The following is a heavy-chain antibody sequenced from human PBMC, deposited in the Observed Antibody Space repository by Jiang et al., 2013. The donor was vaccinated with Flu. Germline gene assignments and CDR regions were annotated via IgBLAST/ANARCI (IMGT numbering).Heavy chain of an antibody. Sequence: EWVSYISSSGSTIYYADSVKGRFTISRDNAKNSLYLQMNSLRAEDTAVYYCARAWAVAGLEEYWGQGTLVTVSS. V-gene: IGHV3-48*03. J-gene: IGHJ4*02. D-gene: IGHD6-19*01. CDR3: ARAWAVAGLEEY. CDR2: ISSSGSTI.